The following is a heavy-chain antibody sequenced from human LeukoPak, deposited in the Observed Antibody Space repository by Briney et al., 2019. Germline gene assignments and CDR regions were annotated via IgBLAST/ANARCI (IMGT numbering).Heavy chain of an antibody. CDR3: ALVVPAAIYMDV. CDR1: GYTFTGYY. J-gene: IGHJ6*03. Sequence: ASVKVSCKASGYTFTGYYMHWVRQALGQGLEWMGWINPNSGGTNYAQKFQGRVTMTRDTSISTAYMELSRLRSDDTAVYYCALVVPAAIYMDVWGKGTTVTVSS. V-gene: IGHV1-2*02. D-gene: IGHD2-2*02. CDR2: INPNSGGT.